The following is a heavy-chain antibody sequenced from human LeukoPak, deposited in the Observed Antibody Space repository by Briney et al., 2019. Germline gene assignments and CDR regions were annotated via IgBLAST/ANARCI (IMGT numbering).Heavy chain of an antibody. V-gene: IGHV4-59*08. CDR1: GGSTSSDY. D-gene: IGHD3-16*01. Sequence: SETLSLTCTVSGGSTSSDYWSWVRQSPGKGLEWVGYVYNSGDTGKNPSLKSRVTILLDTSKNQCSLKLTSVSAADTAVYYCARLKLGAYLDLWGRGTLVTVSS. J-gene: IGHJ2*01. CDR2: VYNSGDT. CDR3: ARLKLGAYLDL.